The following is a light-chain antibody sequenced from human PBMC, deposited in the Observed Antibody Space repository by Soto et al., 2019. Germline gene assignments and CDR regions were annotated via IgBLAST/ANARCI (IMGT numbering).Light chain of an antibody. Sequence: DIVMTQSPLSLPVTPGEPASISCRSSQSLLHNNGYNYLDWYLQKPGQSPQLLIYLGSNRASGVPDRFSGSGSVTDFTLKISRVEAEDVGVYYCMQALKTQFTFGPGTKVEIK. CDR1: QSLLHNNGYNY. CDR2: LGS. CDR3: MQALKTQFT. V-gene: IGKV2-28*01. J-gene: IGKJ3*01.